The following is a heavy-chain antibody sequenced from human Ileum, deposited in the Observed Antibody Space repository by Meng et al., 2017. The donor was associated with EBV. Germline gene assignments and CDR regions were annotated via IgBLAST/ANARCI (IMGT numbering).Heavy chain of an antibody. CDR2: IDQSGYT. D-gene: IGHD4-23*01. CDR1: GGSFNDYY. Sequence: QVRLQQWGTGLCKPSETLSLTCAVYGGSFNDYYWTWLRQPPGKGLEWIGEIDQSGYTKFNPSLSSRATISRDTSNNQFSLRLNSVTAADTALYYCARYGRCNGNSFYCFDPWGQGTLVTVSS. V-gene: IGHV4-34*01. J-gene: IGHJ5*02. CDR3: ARYGRCNGNSFYCFDP.